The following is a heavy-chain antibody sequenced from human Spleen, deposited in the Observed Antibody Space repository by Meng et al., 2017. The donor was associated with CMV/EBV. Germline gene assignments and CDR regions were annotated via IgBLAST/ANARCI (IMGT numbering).Heavy chain of an antibody. Sequence: GESLKISCAASGFTFSSYSMNWVRQAPGKGLEWVSSISSSSSYIYYADSVKGRFTISRDNAKNSQYLQMNSLRAEDTAVYYCAKGGGKTGYYYYGMDVWGQGTTVTVSS. D-gene: IGHD3-16*01. J-gene: IGHJ6*02. CDR1: GFTFSSYS. CDR3: AKGGGKTGYYYYGMDV. CDR2: ISSSSSYI. V-gene: IGHV3-21*01.